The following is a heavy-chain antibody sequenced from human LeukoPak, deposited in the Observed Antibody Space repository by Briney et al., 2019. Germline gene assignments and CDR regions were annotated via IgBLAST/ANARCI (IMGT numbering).Heavy chain of an antibody. Sequence: GASVKVSCKASGGTFSSYAISWVRQAPGQGLEWMGGIIPIFGTANYAQKFQGRVTMTRDMSTSTVYMELSSLRSEDTAVYYCARDESCSGGSCYSPFDYWGQGTLVTVSS. D-gene: IGHD2-15*01. CDR3: ARDESCSGGSCYSPFDY. V-gene: IGHV1-69*05. CDR2: IIPIFGTA. J-gene: IGHJ4*02. CDR1: GGTFSSYA.